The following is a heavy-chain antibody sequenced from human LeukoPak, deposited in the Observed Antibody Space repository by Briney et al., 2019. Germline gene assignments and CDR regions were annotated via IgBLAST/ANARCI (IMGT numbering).Heavy chain of an antibody. CDR3: ANGARVGAGRYYFDY. CDR1: GFTFSSFA. CDR2: ISGSGGST. Sequence: PGGSLRLSCAASGFTFSSFALSWVRQAPGKGLEGVSSISGSGGSTYSADSVKGRFTISRDSSKNTLSLQMNSPRAADTAVYYCANGARVGAGRYYFDYWGQGTLVTVSS. J-gene: IGHJ4*02. D-gene: IGHD3-10*01. V-gene: IGHV3-23*01.